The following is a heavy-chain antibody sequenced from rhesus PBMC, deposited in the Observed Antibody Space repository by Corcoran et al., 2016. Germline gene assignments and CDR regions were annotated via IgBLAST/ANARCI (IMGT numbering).Heavy chain of an antibody. CDR1: SGSFSSYW. Sequence: QVQLQESGPGLVKPSETLSLTCAVSSGSFSSYWWSWIRQPPGKGLEWIGEINGNRGRTNNNPALKGRVTISKDASKNQFSLKLSSVTAADTVGYYCARYWRVGTTGGSKERNFDYWGQGVLVTVSS. CDR3: ARYWRVGTTGGSKERNFDY. CDR2: INGNRGRT. V-gene: IGHV4-80*01. D-gene: IGHD1-44*01. J-gene: IGHJ4*01.